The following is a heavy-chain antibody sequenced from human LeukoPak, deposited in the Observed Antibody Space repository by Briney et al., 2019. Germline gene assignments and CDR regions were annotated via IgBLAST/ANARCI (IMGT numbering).Heavy chain of an antibody. J-gene: IGHJ6*03. CDR2: INHSGST. Sequence: SETLSLTCAVYGGSFSGYYWSWIRQPPGKGLEWIGEINHSGSTNYNPSLKSRVTITVDTYQNQFPLQLSSVTATDTAVYYCARETFGRPLKYYYGSGSYYKSEAHQYYYYYMDVWGKGTTVTVSS. CDR3: ARETFGRPLKYYYGSGSYYKSEAHQYYYYYMDV. CDR1: GGSFSGYY. V-gene: IGHV4-34*01. D-gene: IGHD3-10*01.